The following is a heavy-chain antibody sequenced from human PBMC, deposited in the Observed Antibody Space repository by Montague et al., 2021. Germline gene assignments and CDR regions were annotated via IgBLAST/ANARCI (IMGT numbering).Heavy chain of an antibody. Sequence: LRLSCAASGFTFSSYAMHWVRQAPGKGLEWVAVVSYDGTNKYYADSVKGRFTISRDNSKNTLYLQMNSLRAEDTAVYYCARGGFRITMIVVLSDAFDIWGQGTMVTVSS. D-gene: IGHD3-22*01. CDR3: ARGGFRITMIVVLSDAFDI. V-gene: IGHV3-30*04. CDR1: GFTFSSYA. CDR2: VSYDGTNK. J-gene: IGHJ3*02.